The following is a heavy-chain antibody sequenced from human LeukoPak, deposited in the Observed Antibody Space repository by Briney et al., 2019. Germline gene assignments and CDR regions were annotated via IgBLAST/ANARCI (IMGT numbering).Heavy chain of an antibody. CDR2: IKQDGSEK. D-gene: IGHD3-10*01. CDR1: GFTFSSYW. CDR3: ARGNYYGSGYYFDY. J-gene: IGHJ4*02. V-gene: IGHV3-7*01. Sequence: GGSLRLSCAASGFTFSSYWMSWVRQAPGKGLEWVANIKQDGSEKYYVDSVKGRFTISRDNAKNSLYLQMNSLRAEDTAVYYCARGNYYGSGYYFDYWGQGTLVTVSS.